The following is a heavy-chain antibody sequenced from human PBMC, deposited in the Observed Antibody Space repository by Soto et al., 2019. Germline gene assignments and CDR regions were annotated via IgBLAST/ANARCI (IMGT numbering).Heavy chain of an antibody. CDR3: AKLQASSGYYFDY. CDR2: ISGSGGST. Sequence: GGSLRLSCAACGVSFCSWAMNWVSQAPGKGLEWVSAISGSGGSTYYADSVKGRFTISRDNSKNTLYLQMNSLRAEDTAVYYCAKLQASSGYYFDYWGQGTLVTVSS. CDR1: GVSFCSWA. D-gene: IGHD3-22*01. V-gene: IGHV3-23*01. J-gene: IGHJ4*02.